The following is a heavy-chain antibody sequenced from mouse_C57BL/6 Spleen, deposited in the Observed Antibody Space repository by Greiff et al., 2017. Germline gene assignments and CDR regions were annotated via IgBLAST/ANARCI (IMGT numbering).Heavy chain of an antibody. CDR2: ISSGSSTI. V-gene: IGHV5-17*01. J-gene: IGHJ4*01. Sequence: EVMLVESGGGLVKPGGSLKLSCAASGFTFSDYGMHWVRQAPEKGLEWVAYISSGSSTIYYADTVKGRFTISRDNAKNTLFLQMTSLRSEDTAMYYCARSYYGLYAMDYWGQGTSVTVSS. CDR3: ARSYYGLYAMDY. D-gene: IGHD2-1*01. CDR1: GFTFSDYG.